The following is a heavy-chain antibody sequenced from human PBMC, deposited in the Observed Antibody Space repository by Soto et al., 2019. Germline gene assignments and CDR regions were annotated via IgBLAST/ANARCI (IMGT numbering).Heavy chain of an antibody. J-gene: IGHJ4*02. V-gene: IGHV5-51*01. CDR1: GYSFTNQW. CDR3: AKESTGTLNPYHFDY. Sequence: GESLKISCKGSGYSFTNQWIGWVRQMPGKGLEWMGLIYPRDSDTKYSPSFQGQVTISLDQSISTAYLQSSSLKASNTAKYYCAKESTGTLNPYHFDYWGQGALVTVSS. D-gene: IGHD1-1*01. CDR2: IYPRDSDT.